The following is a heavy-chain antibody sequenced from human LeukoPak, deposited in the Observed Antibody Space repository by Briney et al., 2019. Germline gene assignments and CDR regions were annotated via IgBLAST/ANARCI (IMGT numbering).Heavy chain of an antibody. V-gene: IGHV3-23*01. CDR1: GFTFSSYA. D-gene: IGHD2-8*01. CDR3: AKGRSCTNGICYSWLPEI. J-gene: IGHJ3*02. CDR2: ISGSGDIT. Sequence: QTGGSLRLSCAASGFTFSSYAMSWVRQAPGKGLEWVSAISGSGDITYLADSVKGRFTISRDNSKNTLYLQMNSLRTEDTAVYYCAKGRSCTNGICYSWLPEIWGQGTMVTVSS.